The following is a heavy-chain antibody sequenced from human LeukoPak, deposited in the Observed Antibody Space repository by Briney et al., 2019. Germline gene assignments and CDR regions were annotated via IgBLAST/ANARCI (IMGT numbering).Heavy chain of an antibody. CDR3: ARDSEGSSWPFDY. Sequence: PSETLSLTCAVSGGSISSSNWWSWVRQPPGKGLEWIGEIYHSGSTNYNPSLKSRVTISVDKSKNQFSLKLSSVTAADTAVYYCARDSEGSSWPFDYWGQGTLVTVSS. CDR2: IYHSGST. CDR1: GGSISSSNW. V-gene: IGHV4-4*02. J-gene: IGHJ4*02. D-gene: IGHD6-13*01.